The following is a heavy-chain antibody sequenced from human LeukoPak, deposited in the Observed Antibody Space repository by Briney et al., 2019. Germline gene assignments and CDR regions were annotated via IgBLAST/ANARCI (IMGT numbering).Heavy chain of an antibody. CDR1: GYTFTRYY. Sequence: ASVKVSCKAAGYTFTRYYMHWVRQAPGLGRQWMGIINPSSGSTSYAQKFQGRVTMTRDTSTSTVYMELSSLRSEDTAVYYCARYYDSSACLDYWGQGTLVTVSS. CDR2: INPSSGST. D-gene: IGHD3-22*01. V-gene: IGHV1-46*01. CDR3: ARYYDSSACLDY. J-gene: IGHJ4*02.